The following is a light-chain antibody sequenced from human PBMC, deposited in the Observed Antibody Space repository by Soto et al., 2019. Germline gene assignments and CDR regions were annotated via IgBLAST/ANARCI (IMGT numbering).Light chain of an antibody. J-gene: IGKJ1*01. CDR2: AAS. CDR1: QSVSSNY. V-gene: IGKV3-20*01. Sequence: EIVLTQSPGTLSLSPGERATISCRASQSVSSNYLAWYQQKPGQAPRLLIYAASNRASGIPDSFGGSVSGTDFTLTVSRLEPEDFAVYYCQQYGSAPWTFGQGTKVEI. CDR3: QQYGSAPWT.